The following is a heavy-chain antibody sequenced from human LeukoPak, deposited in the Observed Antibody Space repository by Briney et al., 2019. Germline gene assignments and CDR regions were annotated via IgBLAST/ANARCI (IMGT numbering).Heavy chain of an antibody. CDR2: INPSGGST. Sequence: ASVKVSCKASGYTFTSYYMHWVRQAPGQGLEWMGIINPSGGSTSYAQKFQGRVTMTRDTSTSTVYMELSSLRSEDTAVYCCAREKSLVAGPRGRAFDIWGQGTMVTVSS. D-gene: IGHD6-19*01. CDR1: GYTFTSYY. CDR3: AREKSLVAGPRGRAFDI. V-gene: IGHV1-46*01. J-gene: IGHJ3*02.